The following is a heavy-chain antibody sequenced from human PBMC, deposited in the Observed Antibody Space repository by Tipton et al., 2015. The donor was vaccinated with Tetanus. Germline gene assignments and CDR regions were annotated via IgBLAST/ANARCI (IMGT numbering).Heavy chain of an antibody. D-gene: IGHD1-26*01. J-gene: IGHJ4*02. CDR3: AKTGRDYDY. CDR1: GFTFRSSW. V-gene: IGHV3-7*01. CDR2: INPGGSEG. Sequence: SLRLSCAASGFTFRSSWMSWVRQAPGKGLEWVANINPGGSEGYYVDSVKGRFTISRDNTKNSLLLQMNSLRVEDTAIYYCAKTGRDYDYWGQGTLVTVSS.